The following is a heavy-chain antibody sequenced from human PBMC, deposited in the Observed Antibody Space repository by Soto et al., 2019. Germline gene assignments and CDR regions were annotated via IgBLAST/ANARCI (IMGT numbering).Heavy chain of an antibody. V-gene: IGHV3-30*03. CDR1: GFTFTSYG. CDR2: ISYDGSDE. D-gene: IGHD4-4*01. J-gene: IGHJ4*02. Sequence: QVQLVESGGGVVQPGTSLRLSCAASGFTFTSYGIHWVRQAPGMGLEWVAVISYDGSDENYADSVKGRFTISRDKSKNTVHLHMNSLRAEDTAVYYCARDQAEMATVSLGYWGQGTLVTVSS. CDR3: ARDQAEMATVSLGY.